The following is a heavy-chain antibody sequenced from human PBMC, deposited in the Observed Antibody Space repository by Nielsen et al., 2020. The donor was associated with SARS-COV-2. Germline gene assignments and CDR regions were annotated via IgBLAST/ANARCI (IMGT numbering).Heavy chain of an antibody. CDR2: IYYSGNT. CDR3: ARIQKPNHYSLGSYYFDF. Sequence: SETLSLTCAVSGGSISSGDYYWSWIRQPPGKGLEWIGYIYYSGNTYYNPSLKSRLTISVDTSKNQLSLKLSSVTAADTAVYYCARIQKPNHYSLGSYYFDFWGQVTLVTVSS. D-gene: IGHD3-10*01. J-gene: IGHJ4*02. V-gene: IGHV4-30-4*01. CDR1: GGSISSGDYY.